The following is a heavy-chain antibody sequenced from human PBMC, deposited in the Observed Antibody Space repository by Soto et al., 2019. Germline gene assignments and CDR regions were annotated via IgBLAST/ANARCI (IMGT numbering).Heavy chain of an antibody. V-gene: IGHV4-59*01. Sequence: QVQLQESGPGLVKPSETLSLTCTVSGGSISSYYWSWIRQSPGKGLEWIGYIYYSGSTKDNPSLKSRVTISVDTSKTQFSLKLSSVTAADTAVYYCARGRGDTAMAWYYWGQGTLVTVAA. CDR3: ARGRGDTAMAWYY. J-gene: IGHJ4*02. D-gene: IGHD5-18*01. CDR1: GGSISSYY. CDR2: IYYSGST.